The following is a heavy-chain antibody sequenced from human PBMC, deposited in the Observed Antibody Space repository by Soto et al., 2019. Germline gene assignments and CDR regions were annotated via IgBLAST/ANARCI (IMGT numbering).Heavy chain of an antibody. Sequence: EVQLVESGGGLVQPGGSLRLSCAASGFSFSSCWMHWVRQDPGKGLVWVSRISSDGSSTSYADSVKGRFTISRDNAKNTLYLQMNSLRAEDTAVYYCARFVIAAPPPLWGLGTMVTVSS. CDR3: ARFVIAAPPPL. CDR1: GFSFSSCW. J-gene: IGHJ3*01. CDR2: ISSDGSST. D-gene: IGHD6-13*01. V-gene: IGHV3-74*01.